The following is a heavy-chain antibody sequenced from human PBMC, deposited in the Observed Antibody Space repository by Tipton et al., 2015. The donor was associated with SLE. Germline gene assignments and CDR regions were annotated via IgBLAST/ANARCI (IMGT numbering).Heavy chain of an antibody. CDR1: GGSISSGDYY. CDR2: IYYSGST. J-gene: IGHJ3*02. CDR3: ARDPSSTWDVFDI. V-gene: IGHV4-30-4*01. Sequence: TLSLTCTVSGGSISSGDYYWSWIRQPPGKGLEWIGYIYYSGSTYYNPSLKSRVTISIDTSKNQFSLKLSSVTAADTAVYYCARDPSSTWDVFDIWGQGTMVTVCS. D-gene: IGHD6-13*01.